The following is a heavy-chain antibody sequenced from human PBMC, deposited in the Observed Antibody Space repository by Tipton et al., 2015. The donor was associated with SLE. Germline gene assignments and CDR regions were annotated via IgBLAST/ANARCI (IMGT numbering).Heavy chain of an antibody. J-gene: IGHJ4*02. CDR1: GFTFSSYW. CDR2: INSDGSST. CDR3: ARGSDGSYHFDY. D-gene: IGHD3-10*01. V-gene: IGHV3-74*01. Sequence: SLRLSCAASGFTFSSYWMHWVRQAPGKGLVWVSRINSDGSSTSYADSVKGRFTISRDNAKNTLYLQLNSLRVEDTAVYYCARGSDGSYHFDYWGQGTLVTVSS.